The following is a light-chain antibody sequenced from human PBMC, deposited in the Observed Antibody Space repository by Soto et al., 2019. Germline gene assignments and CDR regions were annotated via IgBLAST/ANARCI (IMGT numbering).Light chain of an antibody. CDR3: CSYATTHTFFV. Sequence: QSVLTQPASVSGSPGQSVTMSCTGTGSDVGAYNYVSWYQQHPGKAPKLMIFDVTKRPSGVPDRFSGSKSGNTAPLTISGLQAEDEADYYCCSYATTHTFFVFGTGTKVTVL. V-gene: IGLV2-11*01. CDR1: GSDVGAYNY. CDR2: DVT. J-gene: IGLJ1*01.